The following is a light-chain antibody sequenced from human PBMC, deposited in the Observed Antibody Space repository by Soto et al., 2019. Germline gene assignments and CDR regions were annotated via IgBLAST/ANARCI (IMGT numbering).Light chain of an antibody. Sequence: DIQMTQSPSTLSASVGDRVTIPCRASQSISTWLAWYQQKPGKAPKLLIYDASSLESGVPSRFSGSGSGTEFTLTISSLQPDDFATYYCQQYNSYSRWTFSQGTKVDIK. CDR2: DAS. CDR3: QQYNSYSRWT. J-gene: IGKJ1*01. V-gene: IGKV1-5*01. CDR1: QSISTW.